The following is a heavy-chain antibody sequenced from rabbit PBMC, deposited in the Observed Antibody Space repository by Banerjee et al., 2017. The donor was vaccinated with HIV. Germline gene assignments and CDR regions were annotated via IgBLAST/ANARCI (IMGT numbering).Heavy chain of an antibody. J-gene: IGHJ4*01. D-gene: IGHD3-1*01. CDR1: GFDFSTYVW. CDR2: VGTGSLTT. V-gene: IGHV1S45*01. Sequence: QEQLEESGGGLVKPEGSLTLTCTASGFDFSTYVWACWVRQAPGKGLEWIACVGTGSLTTFYASWAKGRFTISKTSSTTVTLQMTNLTVADTATYFCARGDGGYPTYVDLWGPGTLVTVS. CDR3: ARGDGGYPTYVDL.